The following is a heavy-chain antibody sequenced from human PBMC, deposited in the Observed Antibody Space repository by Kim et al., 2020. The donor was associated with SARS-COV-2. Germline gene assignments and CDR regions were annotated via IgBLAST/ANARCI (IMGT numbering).Heavy chain of an antibody. CDR3: AREGRGIIWFFDY. Sequence: SQNVQGSVTITSDTTASTAYMDLISLRSEDTAVYYCAREGRGIIWFFDYWGQGTLVTVSS. J-gene: IGHJ4*02. D-gene: IGHD6-13*01. V-gene: IGHV1-3*01.